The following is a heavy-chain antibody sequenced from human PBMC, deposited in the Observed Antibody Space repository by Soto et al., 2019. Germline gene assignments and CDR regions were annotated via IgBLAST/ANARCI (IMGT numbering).Heavy chain of an antibody. CDR1: GFSFVSYW. Sequence: PGGSLRLSCAASGFSFVSYWMHWVRRVPGEGLAWVSRINGNADNSDYADSVKGRFTISRDNAMNRLYLQMDSLRADDTGVYYCVRDFRGAVAGSEFDHWGQGTLVTVSS. CDR2: INGNADNS. CDR3: VRDFRGAVAGSEFDH. D-gene: IGHD6-19*01. V-gene: IGHV3-74*01. J-gene: IGHJ4*02.